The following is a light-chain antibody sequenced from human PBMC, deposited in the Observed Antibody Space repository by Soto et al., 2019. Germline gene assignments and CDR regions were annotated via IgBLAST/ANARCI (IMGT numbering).Light chain of an antibody. CDR1: QGIRYW. Sequence: DIEMTQSPSSVSASVGDRVTITCRASQGIRYWVAWYQQKPGKAPKLLIYSSTLQSGVPSRFSGSGSGTDFTLTISSLQPEDFATYFCQQANSFPFTLGGGTKVEVK. J-gene: IGKJ4*01. CDR3: QQANSFPFT. CDR2: SS. V-gene: IGKV1-12*01.